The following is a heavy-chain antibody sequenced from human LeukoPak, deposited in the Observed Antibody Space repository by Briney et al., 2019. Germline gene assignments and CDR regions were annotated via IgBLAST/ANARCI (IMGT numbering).Heavy chain of an antibody. Sequence: GGSLRLSCAASGFTFSSHSMNWVRQAPGKGLEWVSAITGSGGRTYYADSVKGRFTISRDNAKNSLYLQMNSLRAEDTAVYYCAELGITMIGGVWGKGTTVTISS. CDR1: GFTFSSHS. CDR2: ITGSGGRT. J-gene: IGHJ6*04. V-gene: IGHV3-21*04. CDR3: AELGITMIGGV. D-gene: IGHD3-10*02.